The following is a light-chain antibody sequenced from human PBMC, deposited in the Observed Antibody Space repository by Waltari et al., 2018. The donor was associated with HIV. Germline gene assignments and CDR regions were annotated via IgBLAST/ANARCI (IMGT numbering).Light chain of an antibody. CDR3: NSRDSSGNHWV. Sequence: SSELTQDPAVSVALGQTVRITCQGDSLRSYYASWYQHKPGQAPVLVIYGKNNRPSGIPYRFSGSSSGNTASLTITGAQAEDEADYYCNSRDSSGNHWVFGGGTKLTVL. CDR1: SLRSYY. J-gene: IGLJ3*02. CDR2: GKN. V-gene: IGLV3-19*01.